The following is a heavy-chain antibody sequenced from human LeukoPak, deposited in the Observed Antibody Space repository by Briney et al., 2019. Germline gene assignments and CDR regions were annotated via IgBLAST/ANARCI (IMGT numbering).Heavy chain of an antibody. CDR3: ARRRGNDY. J-gene: IGHJ4*02. Sequence: GASVKVSCKASGYTFTGYTLHWVRQAPGQGLDWMGLINPNSGGTNYAQKFQGRVTMTSDTSISTAYMELSRLTSDDTAVYYCARRRGNDYWGQGTLVTVSS. CDR2: INPNSGGT. D-gene: IGHD1-1*01. CDR1: GYTFTGYT. V-gene: IGHV1-2*02.